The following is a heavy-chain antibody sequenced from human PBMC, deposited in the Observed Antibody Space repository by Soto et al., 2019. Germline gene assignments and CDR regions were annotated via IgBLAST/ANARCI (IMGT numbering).Heavy chain of an antibody. D-gene: IGHD2-15*01. Sequence: SVKVSCKASGGTFSSYAISWVRQAPGQGLEWMGWIIPIFGTANYAQKFQGRVTITADESTSTAYMELSSLRSEDTAVYYCARDGLPQTPFDPWGQGTLVTVSS. CDR3: ARDGLPQTPFDP. CDR2: IIPIFGTA. J-gene: IGHJ5*02. CDR1: GGTFSSYA. V-gene: IGHV1-69*13.